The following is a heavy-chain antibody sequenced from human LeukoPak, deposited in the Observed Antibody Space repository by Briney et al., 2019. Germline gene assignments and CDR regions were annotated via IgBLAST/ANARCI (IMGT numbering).Heavy chain of an antibody. CDR2: ISAYNGDT. CDR1: GYIFAHNG. J-gene: IGHJ4*02. D-gene: IGHD3-22*01. V-gene: IGHV1-18*01. CDR3: ARGDYYDSRSFNDY. Sequence: ASVKVSCKPSGYIFAHNGISWVRQAPGQGPEWMGWISAYNGDTNYAQKLQGRVTMTTDTSTSTAYMELRSLRSDDTAVYYCARGDYYDSRSFNDYWGQGTLVTVSS.